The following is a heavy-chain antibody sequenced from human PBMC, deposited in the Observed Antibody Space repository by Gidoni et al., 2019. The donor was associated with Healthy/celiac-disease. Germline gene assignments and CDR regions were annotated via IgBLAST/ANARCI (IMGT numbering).Heavy chain of an antibody. Sequence: EVQLVESGGGLVQPGGALRLSCAASGFTFSSYAMSWVRQAPGKGLEWVSAISGSGGSTYYADSVKGRFTISRDKSKNTLYLQMNSLRAEDTAVYYCANRITGTIKGGMDVWGQGTTVTVSS. CDR1: GFTFSSYA. D-gene: IGHD1-20*01. V-gene: IGHV3-23*04. CDR2: ISGSGGST. J-gene: IGHJ6*02. CDR3: ANRITGTIKGGMDV.